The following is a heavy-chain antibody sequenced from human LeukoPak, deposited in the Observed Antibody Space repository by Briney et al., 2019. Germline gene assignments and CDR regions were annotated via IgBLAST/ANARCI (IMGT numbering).Heavy chain of an antibody. CDR2: ISWNSGSI. CDR1: GFTFDDYA. J-gene: IGHJ4*02. Sequence: GGSLRLSCAASGFTFDDYAMHWVRQAPGKGLEWVSGISWNSGSIGYADSVKGRFTISRDDAKDSLFLQMNSLRAEDTAVYYCARVSDAYDYFFDYWGQGTPVTVSS. CDR3: ARVSDAYDYFFDY. V-gene: IGHV3-9*01. D-gene: IGHD5-12*01.